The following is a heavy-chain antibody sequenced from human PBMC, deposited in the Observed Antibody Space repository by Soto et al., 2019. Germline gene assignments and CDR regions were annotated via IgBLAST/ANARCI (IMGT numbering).Heavy chain of an antibody. CDR2: ISYDGSNK. CDR3: ARVLGRYYYDSSGYFYGMDV. V-gene: IGHV3-30-3*01. D-gene: IGHD3-22*01. Sequence: QPGGSLRLSCAASGFTFSSYAMHWVRQAPGKGLEWVAVISYDGSNKYYADSVKGRFTISRDNSKNTLYLQMNSLRAEDTAVYYCARVLGRYYYDSSGYFYGMDVWGQGTTVTVSS. CDR1: GFTFSSYA. J-gene: IGHJ6*02.